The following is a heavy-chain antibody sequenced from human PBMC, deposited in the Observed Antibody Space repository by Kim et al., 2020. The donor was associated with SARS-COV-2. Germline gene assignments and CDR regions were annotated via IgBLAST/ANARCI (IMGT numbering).Heavy chain of an antibody. D-gene: IGHD2-2*01. CDR3: VRESRDGFFVDF. CDR2: INKYGSDT. J-gene: IGHJ4*02. CDR1: GFSFSDYW. Sequence: GGSLRLSCAASGFSFSDYWMYWVRQTPGKGLEWVSRINKYGSDTKYVDSVKGRFTISRDNASNTLYLQMNRLRVEETAIYYCVRESRDGFFVDFWGQGTLVTVSS. V-gene: IGHV3-74*03.